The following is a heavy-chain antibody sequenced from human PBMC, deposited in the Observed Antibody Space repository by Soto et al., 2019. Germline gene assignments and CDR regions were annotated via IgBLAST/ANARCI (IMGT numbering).Heavy chain of an antibody. V-gene: IGHV3-74*01. CDR3: ARGAFGAYYFDS. CDR1: GFTFSSYW. Sequence: EEQLVESGRGLGQPGGSLRLCCAASGFTFSSYWMHWVRQAPGKGLEWVSRIKGDESSTNYADSVKGRFTISRDNAKNTFYLQMNSLRAEDTAVYYCARGAFGAYYFDSWGQGTLVTVSS. D-gene: IGHD3-3*01. CDR2: IKGDESST. J-gene: IGHJ4*02.